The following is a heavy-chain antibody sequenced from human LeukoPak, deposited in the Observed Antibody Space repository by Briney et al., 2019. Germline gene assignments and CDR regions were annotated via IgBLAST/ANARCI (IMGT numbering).Heavy chain of an antibody. J-gene: IGHJ4*02. CDR3: ARQLGYCSSTSCYADKVDY. Sequence: PSETLSLTRTVSGGSISSSSYYCGSIRQPPGKGLEWIGSIYYSGSTYYNPSLKSRVTISVDTSKNQFSLKLSSVTAADTAVYYCARQLGYCSSTSCYADKVDYWGQGTLVTVSS. D-gene: IGHD2-2*01. CDR1: GGSISSSSYY. V-gene: IGHV4-39*01. CDR2: IYYSGST.